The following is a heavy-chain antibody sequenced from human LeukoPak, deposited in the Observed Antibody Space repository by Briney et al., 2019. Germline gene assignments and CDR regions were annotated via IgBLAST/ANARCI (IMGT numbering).Heavy chain of an antibody. Sequence: PSETLSLTCTVSGGSISSYYWSWIRQPPGKGLEWIGYIYYSGSTNYNPSLKSRVTISVDTSKNQFSLKLSSVTAADTAVYYCARHRGAPPATIYYYYYGMDVRGQGTTVTVSS. J-gene: IGHJ6*02. CDR2: IYYSGST. CDR1: GGSISSYY. V-gene: IGHV4-59*08. D-gene: IGHD1/OR15-1a*01. CDR3: ARHRGAPPATIYYYYYGMDV.